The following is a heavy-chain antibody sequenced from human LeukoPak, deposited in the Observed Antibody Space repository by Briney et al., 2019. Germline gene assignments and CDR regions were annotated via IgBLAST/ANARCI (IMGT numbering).Heavy chain of an antibody. J-gene: IGHJ5*02. CDR1: RGSLSSYY. D-gene: IGHD5/OR15-5a*01. CDR3: AREVYDSGGNWFDP. CDR2: IYYSGST. V-gene: IGHV4-59*01. Sequence: PSETLSLPCTVSRGSLSSYYWSWIRQPPGKGLDWIGYIYYSGSTNYNPSLQSRVTISVDTSKNQFSLKLTSVPAADTAVYYCAREVYDSGGNWFDPWGQGTLVTVSS.